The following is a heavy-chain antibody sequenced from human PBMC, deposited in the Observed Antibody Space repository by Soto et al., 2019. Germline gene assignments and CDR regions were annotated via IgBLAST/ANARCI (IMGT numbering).Heavy chain of an antibody. CDR1: GYTFTSYY. Sequence: ASVKVSCKASGYTFTSYYMHWVRQAPGQGLEWMGIINPSGGSTSYAQKFQGRVTMTRDTSTSTVYMELSSLRSEDTAVYYCARDGVEGGGYSSSFDYYYYGMDVWGQGTTVTVSS. CDR3: ARDGVEGGGYSSSFDYYYYGMDV. V-gene: IGHV1-46*01. D-gene: IGHD6-13*01. CDR2: INPSGGST. J-gene: IGHJ6*02.